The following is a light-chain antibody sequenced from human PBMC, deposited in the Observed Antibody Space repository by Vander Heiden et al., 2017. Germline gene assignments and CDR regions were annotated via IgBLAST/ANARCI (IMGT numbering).Light chain of an antibody. J-gene: IGLJ3*02. CDR3: QVWDITSDDVV. CDR2: DDS. V-gene: IGLV3-21*02. Sequence: SFVLTQPPPVSVAPGQTARITCGGHNIGTKALHWYQQKPGQAPVLVVYDDSDRPSGIPERFSGSNSGNTATLTISRVEAGDEADYYCQVWDITSDDVVFGGGTRLTVL. CDR1: NIGTKA.